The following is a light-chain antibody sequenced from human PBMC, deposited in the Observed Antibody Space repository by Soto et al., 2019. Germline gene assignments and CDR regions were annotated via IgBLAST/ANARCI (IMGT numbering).Light chain of an antibody. CDR1: QSVSSSY. CDR3: HQYNGWPRT. Sequence: EIVLTQSPGTLSLSAGERPTLSCKASQSVSSSYLAWHQQKPGQAPRLLIYGASSRATGIPDRVSGSGSGTDFTLTISRLEPEDFAVYYCHQYNGWPRTFGQGTKVDIK. CDR2: GAS. V-gene: IGKV3-20*01. J-gene: IGKJ1*01.